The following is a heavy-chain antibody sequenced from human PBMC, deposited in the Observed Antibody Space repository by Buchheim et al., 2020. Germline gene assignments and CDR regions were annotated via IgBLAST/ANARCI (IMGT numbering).Heavy chain of an antibody. CDR3: ARDLHYYDSSGYYFRYLFDY. CDR2: INPSGGST. V-gene: IGHV1-46*01. CDR1: GYTFTSYY. D-gene: IGHD3-22*01. J-gene: IGHJ4*02. Sequence: VQLVQSGAEVKKPGVSVKVSCKASGYTFTSYYMHWVRQAPGQGLEWMGIINPSGGSTSYAQKFQGRVTMTRDTSTSTVYMELSSLRSEDTAVYYCARDLHYYDSSGYYFRYLFDYWGQGTL.